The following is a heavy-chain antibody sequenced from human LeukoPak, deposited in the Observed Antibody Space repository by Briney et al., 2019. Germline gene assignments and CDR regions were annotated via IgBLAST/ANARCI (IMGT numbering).Heavy chain of an antibody. CDR1: GFTFSSYS. V-gene: IGHV3-21*01. D-gene: IGHD2-2*01. J-gene: IGHJ6*02. CDR2: LSSSSSYI. Sequence: SGGSLRLSCAASGFTFSSYSMNCVRQAPGKGLEWVSSLSSSSSYIYYADSVKGRYTISRDNAKNSLYLQMNSLRAEDTAVYYCAVLRGVVVPAAMERAYYYYYGMDVWGQGTTVTVSS. CDR3: AVLRGVVVPAAMERAYYYYYGMDV.